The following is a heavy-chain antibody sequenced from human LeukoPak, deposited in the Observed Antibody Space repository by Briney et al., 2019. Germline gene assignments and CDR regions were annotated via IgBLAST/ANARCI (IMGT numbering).Heavy chain of an antibody. Sequence: GGSLRLSCAASGFTFSSYTMNWVRQAPGKGLEWVSSISSSSYIYYADSVKGRFTISRDNAKNSLYLRMNSLRAEDTAVYYCARDTYDILTGYYKWAFDIWGQGTMVTVSS. CDR3: ARDTYDILTGYYKWAFDI. CDR2: ISSSSYI. J-gene: IGHJ3*02. CDR1: GFTFSSYT. V-gene: IGHV3-21*06. D-gene: IGHD3-9*01.